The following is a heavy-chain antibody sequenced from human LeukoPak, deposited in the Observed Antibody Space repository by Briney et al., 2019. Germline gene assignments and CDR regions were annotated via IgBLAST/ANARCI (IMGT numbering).Heavy chain of an antibody. V-gene: IGHV1-2*02. Sequence: ASVNVSCKASGYTFTGYYMHWVRQAPGHGLEWMGWINPNIGGTNYAQKFQGRVTMTRDTSISTAYMELSSLRSDDTAVYYCAREGPLRLPYFVPSGHGTLVTVSS. CDR3: AREGPLRLPYFVP. D-gene: IGHD5/OR15-5a*01. J-gene: IGHJ5*02. CDR2: INPNIGGT. CDR1: GYTFTGYY.